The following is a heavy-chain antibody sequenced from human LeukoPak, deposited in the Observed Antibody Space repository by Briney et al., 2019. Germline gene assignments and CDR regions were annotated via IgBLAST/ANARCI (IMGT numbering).Heavy chain of an antibody. CDR2: ISSSSSYI. J-gene: IGHJ5*02. V-gene: IGHV3-21*01. Sequence: GGSLRLSCAASGFTFSSYSMNWVRQAPGKGLEGVSSISSSSSYIYYADSVKGRFTISRDNAKNSLYLQMNSLRAEDTAVYYCARDSRVVVINVWFDPWGQGTLVTVSS. CDR3: ARDSRVVVINVWFDP. D-gene: IGHD3-22*01. CDR1: GFTFSSYS.